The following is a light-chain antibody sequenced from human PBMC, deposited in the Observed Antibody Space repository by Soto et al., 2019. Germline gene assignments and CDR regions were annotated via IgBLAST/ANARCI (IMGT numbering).Light chain of an antibody. J-gene: IGKJ2*01. Sequence: EIVMAQSPATLSVSPGEKATLSCRASESISSNLAWYQQKPGQAPRLLIYGTSTRATGFPARFSGSGSGTEFTLTISTVQSEVFAVYYCQQYHNMATFGQGTKLEIK. CDR2: GTS. CDR3: QQYHNMAT. CDR1: ESISSN. V-gene: IGKV3-15*01.